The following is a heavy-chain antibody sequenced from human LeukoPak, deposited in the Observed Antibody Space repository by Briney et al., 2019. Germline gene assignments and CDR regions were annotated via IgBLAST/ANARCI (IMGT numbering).Heavy chain of an antibody. V-gene: IGHV2-5*01. CDR2: IYWNDDK. CDR1: GFSLRASGVG. D-gene: IGHD3-9*01. CDR3: AHHSFHDISTGFNWFDP. J-gene: IGHJ5*02. Sequence: SAPTLVKPTPTLTLTCTFSGFSLRASGVGVGWIRQPPGKALEWLALIYWNDDKRYSPSLKSRLTITKDTSKKQVVLTMTNMDPVDTATYYCAHHSFHDISTGFNWFDPWGQGTLVTVSS.